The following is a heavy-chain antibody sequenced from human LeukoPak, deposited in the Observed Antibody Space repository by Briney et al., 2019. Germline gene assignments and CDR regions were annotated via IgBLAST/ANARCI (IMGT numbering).Heavy chain of an antibody. CDR1: GFTFSRHN. J-gene: IGHJ4*02. CDR2: IGTSSNNI. V-gene: IGHV3-21*01. CDR3: ASGTVGNYALDY. Sequence: GGSVTLSCAASGFTFSRHNMMWVRQAPGKGLEGVSSIGTSSNNIYYTDSVKGRFTISRDNAKNSLYLQVDSLRVEDTAVYFCASGTVGNYALDYWGQGTLVTVSS. D-gene: IGHD1-7*01.